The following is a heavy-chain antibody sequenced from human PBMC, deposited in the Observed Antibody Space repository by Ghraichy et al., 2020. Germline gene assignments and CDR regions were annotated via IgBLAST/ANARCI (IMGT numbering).Heavy chain of an antibody. CDR3: AKERDTSGYYAFRGDYYGMDV. V-gene: IGHV3-30*18. CDR2: TSYDGSNK. Sequence: GGSLRLSCAASGFTFSRYGMHWVRQAPGEGLEWVAVTSYDGSNKNYADSVKGRFTISRDNSKNTLYLQMNSLRAEDTAVYYCAKERDTSGYYAFRGDYYGMDVWGKGTTVTVSS. D-gene: IGHD3-3*01. CDR1: GFTFSRYG. J-gene: IGHJ6*04.